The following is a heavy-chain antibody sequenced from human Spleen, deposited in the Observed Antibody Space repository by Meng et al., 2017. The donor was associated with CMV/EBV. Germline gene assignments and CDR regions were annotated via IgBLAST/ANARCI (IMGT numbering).Heavy chain of an antibody. CDR1: GFTFSSYS. Sequence: GESLKISCAASGFTFSSYSMNWVRQAPGKGLEWVSSISSSSSYIYYADSVKGRFTISRDNAKNSLYLQMNSLRAEDTAVYYCARRTPPPIAAVGSYGMGVWGQGTTVTVSS. D-gene: IGHD6-13*01. CDR3: ARRTPPPIAAVGSYGMGV. V-gene: IGHV3-21*01. J-gene: IGHJ6*02. CDR2: ISSSSSYI.